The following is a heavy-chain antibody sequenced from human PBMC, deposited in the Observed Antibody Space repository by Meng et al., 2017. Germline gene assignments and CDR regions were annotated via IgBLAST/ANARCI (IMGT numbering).Heavy chain of an antibody. J-gene: IGHJ4*02. CDR3: ARGVGYGGNSLYFDY. V-gene: IGHV1-69*14. Sequence: VRQQQAGAAGKKPGGWVKAASKPSAGTYGSYQSSWEQQAPGQGLEWMGGIIPIFGTENYAQKFKGRVTITVDKSTSTAYMELSSRRSEDMAVYYCARGVGYGGNSLYFDYCGQGTLVTVSS. CDR2: IIPIFGTE. CDR1: AGTYGSYQ. D-gene: IGHD4-23*01.